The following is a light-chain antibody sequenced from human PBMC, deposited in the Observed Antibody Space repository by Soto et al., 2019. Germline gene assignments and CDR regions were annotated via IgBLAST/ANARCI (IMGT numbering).Light chain of an antibody. V-gene: IGLV2-14*01. Sequence: QSALTQPASVSGSPGQSITIPCTGTSSDVGGYNYVSWYQHHPGKAPKLIIYEVSNRPSGVSNRFSGSKSGNTASLTISGLQAEDEADDYCSSYTRSNTPFLFGTGTKLTVL. CDR1: SSDVGGYNY. CDR3: SSYTRSNTPFL. CDR2: EVS. J-gene: IGLJ1*01.